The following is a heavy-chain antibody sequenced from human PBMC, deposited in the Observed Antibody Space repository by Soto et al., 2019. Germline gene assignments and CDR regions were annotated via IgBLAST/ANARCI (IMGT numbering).Heavy chain of an antibody. CDR3: AMVDNYVTPTPQDV. J-gene: IGHJ6*02. V-gene: IGHV1-18*01. CDR2: ISPYSGNT. Sequence: QVQLVQSGGEVRKPWSSVKVSCKASGYIFVNYGISWVRQAHGQGLEWMGWISPYSGNTHYARKAQGRLTNPTETSTSTAYIDLGSLPSADTAVYYCAMVDNYVTPTPQDVWGQGTTVTVSS. D-gene: IGHD3-16*01. CDR1: GYIFVNYG.